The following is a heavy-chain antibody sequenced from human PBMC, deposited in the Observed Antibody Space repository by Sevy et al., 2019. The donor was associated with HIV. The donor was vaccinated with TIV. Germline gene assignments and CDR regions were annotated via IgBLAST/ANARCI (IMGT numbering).Heavy chain of an antibody. CDR2: INHGGST. J-gene: IGHJ4*02. V-gene: IGHV4-34*01. CDR1: GGSFSGYY. Sequence: SETLSLTCAVYGGSFSGYYWSWIRQPPGKGLEWIGEINHGGSTNCNPSLKSRVTISVDTSKNQFSLKMTSVAAADTAVYYCASSDYSSSSHHSFDYWGQRTLVTVSS. CDR3: ASSDYSSSSHHSFDY. D-gene: IGHD6-6*01.